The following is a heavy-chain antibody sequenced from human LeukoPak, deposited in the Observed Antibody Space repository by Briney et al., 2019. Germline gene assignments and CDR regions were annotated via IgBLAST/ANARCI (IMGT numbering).Heavy chain of an antibody. V-gene: IGHV4-59*08. CDR1: GGSISGYY. Sequence: SETLSLTCTVSGGSISGYYWTWIRQPPGKGLEYVGYIHYSGSTKYNPSLKSRVTISVDTSKNQFSLKLSSVTAADTAVYYCARLGETPDAFDIWGQGTMVTVSS. CDR2: IHYSGST. J-gene: IGHJ3*02. D-gene: IGHD3-10*01. CDR3: ARLGETPDAFDI.